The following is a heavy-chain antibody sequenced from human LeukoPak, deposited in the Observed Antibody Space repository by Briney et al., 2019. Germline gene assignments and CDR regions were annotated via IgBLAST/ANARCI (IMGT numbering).Heavy chain of an antibody. CDR3: ARDHVTMVRGLDAFDI. CDR1: GGSISSYY. D-gene: IGHD3-10*01. CDR2: IYTSGST. J-gene: IGHJ3*02. V-gene: IGHV4-4*07. Sequence: SETLSLTCTASGGSISSYYWSWIRQPAGKGLEWIGRIYTSGSTNYNPSLKSRVTMSVDTSKNQFSLKLSSVTAADTAVYYCARDHVTMVRGLDAFDIWGQGTMVTVSS.